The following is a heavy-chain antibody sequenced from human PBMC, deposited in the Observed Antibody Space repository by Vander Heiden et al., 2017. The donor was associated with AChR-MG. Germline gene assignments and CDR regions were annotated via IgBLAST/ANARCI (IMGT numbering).Heavy chain of an antibody. CDR3: AKDTKVVVAAPFGPYYYYGMDV. Sequence: EVQLLESGGGLVQPAGSLRLSCAASGFTFSSYAMSCVRQGPGKGLEWVSAISGSGGSTYYADSVKGRFTISRDNSKNSLYLKMNSLRAEDTAVYYCAKDTKVVVAAPFGPYYYYGMDVWGQGTTVTVSS. CDR2: ISGSGGST. CDR1: GFTFSSYA. D-gene: IGHD2-15*01. J-gene: IGHJ6*02. V-gene: IGHV3-23*01.